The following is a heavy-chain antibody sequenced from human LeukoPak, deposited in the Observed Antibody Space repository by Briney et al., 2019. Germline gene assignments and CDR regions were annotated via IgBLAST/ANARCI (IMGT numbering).Heavy chain of an antibody. CDR3: ATGRRDFWSGFPFRTITAWFDP. J-gene: IGHJ5*02. Sequence: ASVKVSCKVSGYTLTELSMHWVRQAPGKGLEWMGGFDPEDGETIYAQKFQGRVTMTEDTSTDTAYMELSSLRSEDTAVYYCATGRRDFWSGFPFRTITAWFDPWGQGTLVTVSS. CDR2: FDPEDGET. CDR1: GYTLTELS. D-gene: IGHD3-3*01. V-gene: IGHV1-24*01.